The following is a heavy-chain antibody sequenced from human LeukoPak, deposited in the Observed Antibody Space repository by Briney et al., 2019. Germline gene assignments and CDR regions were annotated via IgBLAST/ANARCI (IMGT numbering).Heavy chain of an antibody. Sequence: SVKVSCKASGGTFSSYATSWVRQAPGQGLEWMGGIIPIFGTANYAQKFQGRVTITTDESTSTAYMELSSLRSEDTAVYYCARDLEGYSYGYGYYYYMDVWGKGTTVTVSS. CDR3: ARDLEGYSYGYGYYYYMDV. CDR1: GGTFSSYA. J-gene: IGHJ6*03. CDR2: IIPIFGTA. D-gene: IGHD5-18*01. V-gene: IGHV1-69*05.